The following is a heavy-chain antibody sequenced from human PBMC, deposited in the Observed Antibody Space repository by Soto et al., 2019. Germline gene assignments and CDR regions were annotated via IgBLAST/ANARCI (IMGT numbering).Heavy chain of an antibody. CDR3: ARREIRSASAFDI. CDR2: IYYSGST. J-gene: IGHJ3*02. V-gene: IGHV4-39*01. D-gene: IGHD3-3*01. CDR1: GDSVSSSSYY. Sequence: SETLSLTCTVSGDSVSSSSYYWGWIRQPPGKGLEWIGSIYYSGSTYYNPSLKSRVTISVDTSKNQFSLKLSSVTAADTAVYYCARREIRSASAFDIWGQGTMVTVSS.